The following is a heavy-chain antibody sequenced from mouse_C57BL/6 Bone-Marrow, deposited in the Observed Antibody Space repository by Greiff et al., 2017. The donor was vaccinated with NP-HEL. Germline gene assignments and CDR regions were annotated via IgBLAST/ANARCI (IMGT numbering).Heavy chain of an antibody. CDR1: GFNIKDYY. V-gene: IGHV14-1*01. J-gene: IGHJ1*03. D-gene: IGHD2-1*01. CDR3: TTKYYGNYYWYFDV. CDR2: IDPEDGDT. Sequence: EVKLQESGAELVRPGASVKLSCTASGFNIKDYYMHWVKQRPEQGLEWIGRIDPEDGDTEYAPKFQGKATMTADTSSNTAYLQLSSLTSEDTAVYYCTTKYYGNYYWYFDVWGTGTTVTVSS.